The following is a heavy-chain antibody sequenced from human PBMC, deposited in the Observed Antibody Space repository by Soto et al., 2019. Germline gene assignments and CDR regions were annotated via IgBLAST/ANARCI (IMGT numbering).Heavy chain of an antibody. D-gene: IGHD3-10*01. Sequence: QITLKESGPSLVKPIQTLTVTCSFSGFSLTTSGVGVGWIRQPPGKALEWLALIYWDDDKRYSPSLNSRLTITKDTSKNQVVLTMTDMDARDTGELLTFDHWGQGALVTVSS. J-gene: IGHJ4*02. CDR3: FDH. CDR1: GFSLTTSGVG. CDR2: IYWDDDK. V-gene: IGHV2-5*02.